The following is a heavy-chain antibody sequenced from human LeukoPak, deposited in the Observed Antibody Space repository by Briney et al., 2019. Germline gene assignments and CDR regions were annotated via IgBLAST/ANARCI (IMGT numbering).Heavy chain of an antibody. V-gene: IGHV4-59*01. J-gene: IGHJ6*03. CDR3: ASASYPYYYYYYMDV. Sequence: SETLSLTCTVSGGSISSYYWGWIRQPPGKGLEWIGYIYYSGSTNYNPSLKSRVTISVDTSKNQFSLKLSSVTAADTAVYYCASASYPYYYYYYMDVWGKGTTVTVSS. CDR1: GGSISSYY. CDR2: IYYSGST.